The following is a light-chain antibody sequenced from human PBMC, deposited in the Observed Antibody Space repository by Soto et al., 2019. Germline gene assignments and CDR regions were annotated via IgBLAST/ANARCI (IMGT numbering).Light chain of an antibody. CDR3: CSYAGSSTL. Sequence: ALTQPASVSGSPGQSITISCTGTSSDVGSYNLVSWYQQHPGKAPKLMIYEGSKRPSGVSNRFSGSKSGNTASLTISGLQAEDEADYYCCSYAGSSTLFGGGTKLTVL. CDR2: EGS. V-gene: IGLV2-23*01. J-gene: IGLJ2*01. CDR1: SSDVGSYNL.